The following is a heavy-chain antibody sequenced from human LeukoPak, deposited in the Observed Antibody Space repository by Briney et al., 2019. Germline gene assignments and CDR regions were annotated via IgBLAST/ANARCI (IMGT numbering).Heavy chain of an antibody. Sequence: SQTLSLTCTVSGGSISNYYWSWIRQPPGKGLEWIGHIYYSGSTSYNPSLKSRVTMSIDTSKNQFSLRLNSVTAADTALFYCARDRKSLGDAFDIWGQGTMVTVSS. V-gene: IGHV4-59*01. CDR1: GGSISNYY. D-gene: IGHD7-27*01. J-gene: IGHJ3*02. CDR2: IYYSGST. CDR3: ARDRKSLGDAFDI.